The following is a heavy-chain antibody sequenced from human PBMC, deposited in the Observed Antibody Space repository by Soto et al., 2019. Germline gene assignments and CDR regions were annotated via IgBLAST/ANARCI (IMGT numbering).Heavy chain of an antibody. Sequence: SETLSLTCAVYGGPFSGYYWSWIRQPPGKGLEWIGEINHSGSTNYNPSLKSRVTISVDTSKNQFSLKLSSVTAADTAVYYCARGVATVVTSYFDYWGQGTLVTVSS. J-gene: IGHJ4*02. CDR1: GGPFSGYY. D-gene: IGHD5-12*01. V-gene: IGHV4-34*01. CDR3: ARGVATVVTSYFDY. CDR2: INHSGST.